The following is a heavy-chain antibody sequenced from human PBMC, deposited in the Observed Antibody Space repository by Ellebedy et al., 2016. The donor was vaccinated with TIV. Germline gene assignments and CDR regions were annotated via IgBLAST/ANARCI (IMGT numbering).Heavy chain of an antibody. CDR2: IYGNDDK. J-gene: IGHJ4*02. CDR1: GFSLTTSEVL. CDR3: AHRTSVTAIDY. V-gene: IGHV2-5*01. D-gene: IGHD4-17*01. Sequence: SGPTLVXPTQTLTVTCTFSGFSLTTSEVLVGWVRQPPGKALEWLAFIYGNDDKRYSPSLKSRLTITKDTSKNQVVLTMTHMDPVDIATYYCAHRTSVTAIDYWGQGTLVTVSS.